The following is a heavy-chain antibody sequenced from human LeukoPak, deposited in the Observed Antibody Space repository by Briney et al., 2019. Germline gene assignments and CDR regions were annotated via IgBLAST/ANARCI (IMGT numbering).Heavy chain of an antibody. J-gene: IGHJ4*02. D-gene: IGHD3-3*01. Sequence: VASVKVSCKVSGYRLSAVSMHWVRQAPGKGLEWMGGFGPEDGATIYAERFQGRITMTEDTSTDTAYMDLSRLTSEDTAVYYCMIDYFDWASSRSGNYFWGQGTLVTVSS. CDR2: FGPEDGAT. CDR3: MIDYFDWASSRSGNYF. CDR1: GYRLSAVS. V-gene: IGHV1-24*01.